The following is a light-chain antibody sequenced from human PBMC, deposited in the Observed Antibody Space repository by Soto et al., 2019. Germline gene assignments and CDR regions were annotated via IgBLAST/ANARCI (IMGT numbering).Light chain of an antibody. CDR2: AAS. V-gene: IGKV1-39*01. CDR3: QQSYTPPRIT. Sequence: DIQMTQSPSSLSAYIGDSVIITCRASQDIGTYLNWYQHKPGKAPKHLIYAASSLQTGLPSRFTGSGSGTEFTLTIDSLQPEDFATYYCQQSYTPPRITFGQGTRLEIK. CDR1: QDIGTY. J-gene: IGKJ5*01.